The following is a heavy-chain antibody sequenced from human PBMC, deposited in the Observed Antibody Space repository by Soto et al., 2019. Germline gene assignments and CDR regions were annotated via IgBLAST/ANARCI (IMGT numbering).Heavy chain of an antibody. CDR1: GGSISSYY. CDR3: ARQGGEVTEGGSYYFDY. D-gene: IGHD4-17*01. Sequence: SETLSLTCTVSGGSISSYYWSWIRQPPGKGLEWIGYIYYSGSTNYNPSLKSRVTISVDTSKNQFSLKLSSVTAADTAVYYCARQGGEVTEGGSYYFDYWGQGTLVTVSS. J-gene: IGHJ4*02. CDR2: IYYSGST. V-gene: IGHV4-59*08.